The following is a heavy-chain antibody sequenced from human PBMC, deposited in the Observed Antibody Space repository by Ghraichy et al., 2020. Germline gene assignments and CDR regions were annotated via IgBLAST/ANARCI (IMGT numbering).Heavy chain of an antibody. D-gene: IGHD4-17*01. CDR1: GGSVSSGSYY. CDR2: IYYSGST. J-gene: IGHJ4*02. Sequence: ESLNISCTVSGGSVSSGSYYWSWIRQPPGKGLEWIGYIYYSGSTNYNPSLKSRVTISVDTSKNQFSLKLSSVTAADTAVYYCASLNDYGDDYWGQGTLVTVSS. CDR3: ASLNDYGDDY. V-gene: IGHV4-61*01.